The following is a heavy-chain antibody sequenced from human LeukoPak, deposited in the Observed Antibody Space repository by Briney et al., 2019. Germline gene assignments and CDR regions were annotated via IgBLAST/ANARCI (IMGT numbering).Heavy chain of an antibody. CDR3: ARDLLPSTLRWSGHEDGFDY. V-gene: IGHV1-2*02. CDR1: GYTFTGYY. CDR2: INPNSGGT. J-gene: IGHJ4*02. D-gene: IGHD3-3*01. Sequence: ASVKVSCKASGYTFTGYYMHWVRQAPGQGLEWMGWINPNSGGTNYAQKFQGRVTMTRDTSISTAYMELSRLRSDDTAVYYCARDLLPSTLRWSGHEDGFDYWGQGTLVTVSS.